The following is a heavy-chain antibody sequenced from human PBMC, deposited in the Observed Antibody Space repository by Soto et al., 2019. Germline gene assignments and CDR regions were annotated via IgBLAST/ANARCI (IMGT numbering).Heavy chain of an antibody. J-gene: IGHJ4*02. D-gene: IGHD1-1*01. CDR1: GFTFSSSG. CDR2: ISYDGSSS. V-gene: IGHV3-30*18. CDR3: AKDNPTIAY. Sequence: QVQLVESGGGVVQPGRSLRLSCAASGFTFSSSGMHWVRQAPGKGPEWVAIISYDGSSSYYADSVEGRFTISRDNSKNTLFLQMNSLRPEDTAVYFCAKDNPTIAYWGQGTLVTVSS.